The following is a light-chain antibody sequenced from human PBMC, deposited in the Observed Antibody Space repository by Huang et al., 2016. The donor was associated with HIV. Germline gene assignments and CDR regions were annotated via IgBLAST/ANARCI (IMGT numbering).Light chain of an antibody. CDR1: QNINSN. J-gene: IGKJ2*01. CDR2: GAS. CDR3: QQYNNWPPVT. Sequence: EVVMTQSPATLSVSPGERATLSCRASQNINSNLAWYQQKPGQTPRPLIYGASTRATGIAARFSGSGSGTEFTLTISSLQSEDFAVYYCQQYNNWPPVTFGQGTKLEIK. V-gene: IGKV3-15*01.